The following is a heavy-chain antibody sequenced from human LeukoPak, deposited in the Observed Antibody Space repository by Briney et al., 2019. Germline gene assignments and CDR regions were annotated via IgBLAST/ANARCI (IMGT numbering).Heavy chain of an antibody. Sequence: SAKVSCKASGGTFDNSAISWVRQAPGQGLEWMGRIIPILNIPNYAQKLQGRVTIAADKSTSTAYMELSSLRSDDTAVYYCAREKMEVGYYGLDVWGQGATVTVSS. J-gene: IGHJ6*02. V-gene: IGHV1-69*04. CDR1: GGTFDNSA. D-gene: IGHD1-1*01. CDR2: IIPILNIP. CDR3: AREKMEVGYYGLDV.